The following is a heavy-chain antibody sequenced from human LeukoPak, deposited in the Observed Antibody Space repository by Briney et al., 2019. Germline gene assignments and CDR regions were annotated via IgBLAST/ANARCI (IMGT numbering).Heavy chain of an antibody. CDR2: ISGSGGST. CDR1: GFTFSSYA. D-gene: IGHD3-3*01. V-gene: IGHV3-23*01. Sequence: QPGGSLRLSCAASGFTFSSYAMSWVRQAPGKGLEWVSAISGSGGSTFYADSVKGRFTISRDNSKNTLYLQMNSLRAEDTAVYYCAKGSSGYPDNWFDPWGQGTLVTVSS. CDR3: AKGSSGYPDNWFDP. J-gene: IGHJ5*02.